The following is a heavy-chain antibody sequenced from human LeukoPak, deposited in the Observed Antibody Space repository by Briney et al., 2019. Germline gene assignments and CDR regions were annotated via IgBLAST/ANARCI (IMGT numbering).Heavy chain of an antibody. J-gene: IGHJ5*02. CDR1: GGSISSSSHY. CDR3: ARHSGSGRADWFDP. CDR2: IYYSGST. Sequence: SETLSLTCSVSGGSISSSSHYWGWIRQPPGKGLEWIGSIYYSGSTYYNPSLKSRVTISVDTSKNQFSLTLSSVTAADTAVYYCARHSGSGRADWFDPWGQGTLVTVSS. V-gene: IGHV4-39*01.